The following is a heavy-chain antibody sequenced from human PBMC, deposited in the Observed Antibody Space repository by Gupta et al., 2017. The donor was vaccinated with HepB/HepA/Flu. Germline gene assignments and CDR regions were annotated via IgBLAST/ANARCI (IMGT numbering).Heavy chain of an antibody. Sequence: QVQVVESGGGAVQPGRSLRLSWETSGFIFSNYGMHWVRQAPGKGLEWVAVISNDGSIKYYGDSVKGRFTISRDNAKNTLYLQMNSLRVEDTAVYYCAKEQVIVGATPFDYWGQGTLVTVSS. J-gene: IGHJ4*02. CDR1: GFIFSNYG. CDR3: AKEQVIVGATPFDY. CDR2: ISNDGSIK. V-gene: IGHV3-30*18. D-gene: IGHD1-26*01.